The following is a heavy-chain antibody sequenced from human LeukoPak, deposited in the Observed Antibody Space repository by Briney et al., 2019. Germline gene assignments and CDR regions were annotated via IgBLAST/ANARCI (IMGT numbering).Heavy chain of an antibody. CDR2: IYDSGST. CDR3: ASGYCSSTSCIDFDY. J-gene: IGHJ4*02. D-gene: IGHD2-2*01. V-gene: IGHV4-59*08. CDR1: GGSNY. Sequence: SETLSLTCTVSGGSNYWSWIRQPPGMGLEWIGYIYDSGSTNYNPSLKSRVTISVDTSKNQFSLKLSSVTAADTAVYYCASGYCSSTSCIDFDYWGQGTLVTVSS.